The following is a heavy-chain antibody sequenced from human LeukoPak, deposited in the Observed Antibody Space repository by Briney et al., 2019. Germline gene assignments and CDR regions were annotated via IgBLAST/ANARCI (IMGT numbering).Heavy chain of an antibody. CDR3: ARDLYYYDSSGYLPGWFDP. V-gene: IGHV3-30*19. CDR2: ISYDGSNK. D-gene: IGHD3-22*01. J-gene: IGHJ5*02. CDR1: GFTFSSYG. Sequence: GGSLRLSCAASGFTFSSYGMHWVRQAPGKGLEWVAVISYDGSNKYYADSVKGRFTIPRDNSKNTLYLQMNSLRAEDTAVYYCARDLYYYDSSGYLPGWFDPWGQGTLVTVSS.